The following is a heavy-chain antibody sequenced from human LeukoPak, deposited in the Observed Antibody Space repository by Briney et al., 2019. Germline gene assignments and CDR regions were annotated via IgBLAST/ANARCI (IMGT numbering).Heavy chain of an antibody. CDR1: GYTFTGYY. Sequence: GASVKVSCKGSGYTFTGYYMHWVRQAPGQGLEWMGWINPNSGGTNYAQKFQGRVTMTRDTSISTAYMELSRLRSDDTAVYYCARGAMVATLFFDYWGQGTLVTVSS. D-gene: IGHD5-12*01. J-gene: IGHJ4*02. CDR2: INPNSGGT. CDR3: ARGAMVATLFFDY. V-gene: IGHV1-2*02.